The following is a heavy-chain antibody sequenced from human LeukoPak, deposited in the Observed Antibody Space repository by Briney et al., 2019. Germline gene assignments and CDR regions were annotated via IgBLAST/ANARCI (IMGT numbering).Heavy chain of an antibody. CDR1: GFTFSSYW. D-gene: IGHD3-16*01. Sequence: GGSLRLSCAASGFTFSSYWMHWVRQAPGKGLVWVSRINSDGSSTSYADSVKGRFTISRDNSKNTLYLQMNSLRAEDTAVYYCAKRKGGLRDPDYWGQGTLVTVSS. J-gene: IGHJ4*02. CDR3: AKRKGGLRDPDY. CDR2: INSDGSST. V-gene: IGHV3-74*01.